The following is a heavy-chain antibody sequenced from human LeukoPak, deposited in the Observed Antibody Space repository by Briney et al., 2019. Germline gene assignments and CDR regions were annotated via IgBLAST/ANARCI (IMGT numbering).Heavy chain of an antibody. Sequence: GGSLRLSCAASGFTFSTYAMHWVRQAPGKGLEYVSAISSNGGSTFYANSVKGRFTISRDNSKNTLYLQMGSLRTDDMAVYYCVRLGDSSSYRAEYFQHWGQGTLVTVSS. D-gene: IGHD3-22*01. CDR1: GFTFSTYA. V-gene: IGHV3-64*01. J-gene: IGHJ1*01. CDR2: ISSNGGST. CDR3: VRLGDSSSYRAEYFQH.